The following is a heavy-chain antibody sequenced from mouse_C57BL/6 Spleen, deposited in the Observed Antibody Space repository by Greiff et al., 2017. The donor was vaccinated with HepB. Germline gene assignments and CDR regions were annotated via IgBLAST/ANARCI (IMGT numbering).Heavy chain of an antibody. Sequence: QVHVKQSGAELVRPGTSVKVSCKASGYAFTNYLIEWVKQRPGQGLEWIGVINPGSGGTNYNEKFKGKATLTADKSSSTAYMQLSSLTSEDSAVYFCARSFYYDLYYYAMDYWGQGTSVTVSS. D-gene: IGHD2-4*01. V-gene: IGHV1-54*01. CDR2: INPGSGGT. CDR3: ARSFYYDLYYYAMDY. CDR1: GYAFTNYL. J-gene: IGHJ4*01.